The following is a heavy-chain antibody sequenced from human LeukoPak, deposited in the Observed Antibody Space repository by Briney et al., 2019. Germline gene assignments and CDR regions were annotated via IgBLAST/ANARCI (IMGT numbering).Heavy chain of an antibody. CDR1: GYTFTSYG. V-gene: IGHV1-18*01. D-gene: IGHD3-10*01. CDR3: ARAWFGELFPSGDY. Sequence: ASVKVSCKASGYTFTSYGISWVRRAPGQGLEWMGWISAYNGNTNYAQKLQGRVTMTTDTSTSTAYMELRSLRSDDTAVYYCARAWFGELFPSGDYWGQGTLVTVSS. J-gene: IGHJ4*02. CDR2: ISAYNGNT.